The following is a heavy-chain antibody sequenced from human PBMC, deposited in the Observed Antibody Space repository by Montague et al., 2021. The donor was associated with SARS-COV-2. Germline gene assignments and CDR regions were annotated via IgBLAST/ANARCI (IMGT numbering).Heavy chain of an antibody. CDR2: IYPSGST. CDR1: GVSITSYY. D-gene: IGHD3-16*01. J-gene: IGHJ4*02. Sequence: SETLSLTCSISGVSITSYYWSWVRQPPGKGLEWIGHIYPSGSTNSXPSLKSRVRLSIDNPKNQFSLKLESLTAADTAVYYCVRDGGNWYYFDYWGQGALVTVSS. CDR3: VRDGGNWYYFDY. V-gene: IGHV4-4*07.